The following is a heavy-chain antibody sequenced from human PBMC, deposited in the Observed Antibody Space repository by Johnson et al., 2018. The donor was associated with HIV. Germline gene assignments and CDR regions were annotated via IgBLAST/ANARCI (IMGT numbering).Heavy chain of an antibody. Sequence: VQLVESGGGLVQPGGSLRLSCAASGFTSSSYWMSWVRQAPGKGPEWVANIKHGGSETYYVASVKGRFTISSYNAKNSLYLQMNSLRAEDTALYYCARDQKYETMIVVVWWAFDIWGQGTMVTVSS. CDR3: ARDQKYETMIVVVWWAFDI. D-gene: IGHD3-22*01. CDR2: IKHGGSET. V-gene: IGHV3-7*01. J-gene: IGHJ3*02. CDR1: GFTSSSYW.